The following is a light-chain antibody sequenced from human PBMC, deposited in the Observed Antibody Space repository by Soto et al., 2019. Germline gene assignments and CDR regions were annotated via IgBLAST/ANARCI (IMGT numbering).Light chain of an antibody. Sequence: SVLTQSPATLSLSPGERATLSCRASQSVSSYLAWYQQKPGQAPRLLIYDASNRATGIPARFSGSGSGTDFTLTISSLEPEDFAVYYCQQRSNWLTFGGGTKV. CDR1: QSVSSY. CDR2: DAS. J-gene: IGKJ4*01. CDR3: QQRSNWLT. V-gene: IGKV3-11*01.